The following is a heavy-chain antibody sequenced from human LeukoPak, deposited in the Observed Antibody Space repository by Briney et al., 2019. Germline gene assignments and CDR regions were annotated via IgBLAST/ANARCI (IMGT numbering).Heavy chain of an antibody. V-gene: IGHV3-23*01. Sequence: PGGSLRLSCAASGFTFDDYGMSWVRQAPGKGLERVSTISGSGGSTYYADSVKGRFTISRDNAKNTLYLQMNSLRAEDTAVYYCAREAYGRRFYYFDYWGQGTLVTVSS. CDR2: ISGSGGST. J-gene: IGHJ4*02. CDR3: AREAYGRRFYYFDY. D-gene: IGHD3-16*01. CDR1: GFTFDDYG.